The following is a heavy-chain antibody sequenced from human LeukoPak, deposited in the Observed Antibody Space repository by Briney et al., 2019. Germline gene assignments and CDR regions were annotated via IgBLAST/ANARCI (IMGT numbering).Heavy chain of an antibody. CDR2: ITASGTAM. V-gene: IGHV3-48*01. D-gene: IGHD2-15*01. CDR1: GFTFSSYS. Sequence: GGSLRLSCAASGFTFSSYSMNWVRQAPGKGLEWVSHITASGTAMFYADSVKGRFIISRDNSKNTLYLQMNSLRAEDTAVYYCARDRGSGSGYYYYGMDVWGQGTTVTVSS. CDR3: ARDRGSGSGYYYYGMDV. J-gene: IGHJ6*02.